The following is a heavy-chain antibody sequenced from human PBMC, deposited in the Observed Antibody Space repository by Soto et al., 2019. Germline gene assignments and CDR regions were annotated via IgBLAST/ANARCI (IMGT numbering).Heavy chain of an antibody. CDR1: GYTFTYRY. D-gene: IGHD5-12*01. J-gene: IGHJ3*02. CDR3: ARSTAVVATIHPDDAFDI. CDR2: ITPFNGNT. Sequence: ASVKVSCKASGYTFTYRYLHWVRQAPGQALEWMGWITPFNGNTNYAQKFQDRVTITRDRSMSTAYMELSSLRSEDTAMYYCARSTAVVATIHPDDAFDIWGQGTMVTVSS. V-gene: IGHV1-45*02.